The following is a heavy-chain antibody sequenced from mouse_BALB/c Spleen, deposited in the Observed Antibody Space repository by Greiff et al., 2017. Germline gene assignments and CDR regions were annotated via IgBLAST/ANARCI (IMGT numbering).Heavy chain of an antibody. CDR3: ARVNDDYEEWMDY. V-gene: IGHV1S137*01. D-gene: IGHD2-4*01. CDR1: GYTFTDYA. Sequence: VQLQQSGAELVRPGVSVKISCKGSGYTFTDYAMHWVKQSHAKGLEWIGVISTYYGDASYNQKFKGKATMTVDKSSSTAYMELARLTSEDSAIYDCARVNDDYEEWMDYWGQGTTLTVSS. J-gene: IGHJ2*01. CDR2: ISTYYGDA.